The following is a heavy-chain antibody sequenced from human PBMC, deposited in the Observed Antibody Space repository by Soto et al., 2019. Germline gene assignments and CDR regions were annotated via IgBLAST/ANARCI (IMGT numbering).Heavy chain of an antibody. CDR2: IYYSGST. D-gene: IGHD2-21*02. Sequence: SETLSLTCTVSGGSISSYYWSWIRQPPGKGLEWIGYIYYSGSTNYIPSFKSRVTLSLDTSNNQFSLKLNSVTAADTAVYYCARDLWGYCGTDCYPLDVWGQGTTVTVSS. CDR3: ARDLWGYCGTDCYPLDV. CDR1: GGSISSYY. V-gene: IGHV4-59*01. J-gene: IGHJ6*02.